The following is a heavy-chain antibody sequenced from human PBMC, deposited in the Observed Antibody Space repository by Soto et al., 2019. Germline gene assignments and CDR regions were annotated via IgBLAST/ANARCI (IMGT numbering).Heavy chain of an antibody. Sequence: GGSLRLSCAASGFTFSSYAMHWVRQAPGKGLEWVAVIPYDGSNKYYADSVKGRFTISRDNSKNTLYLQMNSLRAEDTAVYYCASLYSSGWYDYYYYGMDVWGQGTTVTVSS. V-gene: IGHV3-30-3*01. J-gene: IGHJ6*02. CDR3: ASLYSSGWYDYYYYGMDV. CDR2: IPYDGSNK. D-gene: IGHD6-19*01. CDR1: GFTFSSYA.